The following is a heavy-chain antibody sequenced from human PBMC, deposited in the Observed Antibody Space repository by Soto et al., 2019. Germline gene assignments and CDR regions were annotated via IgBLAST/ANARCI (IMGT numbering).Heavy chain of an antibody. J-gene: IGHJ4*02. CDR3: AKNRGSVTTSWHFDY. CDR1: GFTFSGYA. CDR2: IHGGGNSA. V-gene: IGHV3-23*01. Sequence: EVQLLESGGDLVQPGRSLRLSCAASGFTFSGYAMSWVRQAPGKGLEWVSVIHGGGNSAYYADSVKGRFTISRDNSKNTLNLQMSSLICEETAVYYCAKNRGSVTTSWHFDYWGQGTLVTVSS. D-gene: IGHD4-17*01.